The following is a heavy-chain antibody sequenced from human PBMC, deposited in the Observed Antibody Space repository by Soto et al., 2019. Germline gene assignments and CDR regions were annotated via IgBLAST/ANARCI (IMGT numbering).Heavy chain of an antibody. V-gene: IGHV2-5*01. CDR1: GFSLSSGGVG. Sequence: QITLKESGPPLVKPTQTLTLTCTFSGFSLSSGGVGVGWIRQPPGKALEWLALIYWNNDIRYSPSLKSRLTITNDTSKNQVVLTMTNMVPVDTATYYCAHRGYGDYPRDNWFDPWGQGTLVTVSS. D-gene: IGHD4-17*01. J-gene: IGHJ5*02. CDR2: IYWNNDI. CDR3: AHRGYGDYPRDNWFDP.